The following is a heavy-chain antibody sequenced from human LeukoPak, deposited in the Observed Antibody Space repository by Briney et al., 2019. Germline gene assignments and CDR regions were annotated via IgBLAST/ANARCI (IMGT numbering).Heavy chain of an antibody. D-gene: IGHD2-2*01. CDR3: ARVPGYCSSTSCRGFDP. CDR1: GYTFTCYY. CDR2: INPNSGGT. Sequence: ASVKVSCKASGYTFTCYYMHWVRQAPGQGLEWMGWINPNSGGTNYAQKFQGRVTMTRDTSISTAYMELSRLRSDDTAVYYCARVPGYCSSTSCRGFDPWGQGTLVTVSS. J-gene: IGHJ5*02. V-gene: IGHV1-2*02.